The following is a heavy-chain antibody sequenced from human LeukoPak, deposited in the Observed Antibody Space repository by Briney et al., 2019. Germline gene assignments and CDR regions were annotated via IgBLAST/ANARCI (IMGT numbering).Heavy chain of an antibody. Sequence: GGSLRLSCAASGFTFSNYGMHWVRQAPGKGLEWVAFIRYDGSNKYYADSVKGRFTISRDNSKNTLYLQMNSLRAEDTAVYYCAKDPGAHYYGSGSYRRGSYFDYRGQGTLVTVSS. CDR3: AKDPGAHYYGSGSYRRGSYFDY. CDR2: IRYDGSNK. J-gene: IGHJ4*02. V-gene: IGHV3-30*02. CDR1: GFTFSNYG. D-gene: IGHD3-10*01.